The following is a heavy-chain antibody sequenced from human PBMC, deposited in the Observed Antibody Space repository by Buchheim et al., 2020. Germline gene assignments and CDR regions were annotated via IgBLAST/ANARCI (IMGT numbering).Heavy chain of an antibody. V-gene: IGHV4-59*01. Sequence: QVQLQESGPGLVKPSETLSLTCNVSGGSISSYYWSWIHQPPGKGLEWIGYIYYSGSTNYNPSLKSRVSISVDTSKNQFSLKLSSVTDADTAVYYCARADYDYYGMDVWGQGTT. J-gene: IGHJ6*02. CDR1: GGSISSYY. CDR2: IYYSGST. CDR3: ARADYDYYGMDV.